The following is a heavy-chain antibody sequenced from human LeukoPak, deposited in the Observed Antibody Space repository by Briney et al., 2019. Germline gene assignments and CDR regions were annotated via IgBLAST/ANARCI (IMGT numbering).Heavy chain of an antibody. Sequence: SQTLSLTCTVSGGSISSGDYYWSWIREPPGKGLEWIGYIYYSGSTYYNPSLKSRVTISVDTSKSQFSLKLSSVTAADTAVYYCARVTGDSSGYYYFDYWGQGTLVTVSS. CDR2: IYYSGST. V-gene: IGHV4-30-4*08. J-gene: IGHJ4*02. CDR3: ARVTGDSSGYYYFDY. CDR1: GGSISSGDYY. D-gene: IGHD3-22*01.